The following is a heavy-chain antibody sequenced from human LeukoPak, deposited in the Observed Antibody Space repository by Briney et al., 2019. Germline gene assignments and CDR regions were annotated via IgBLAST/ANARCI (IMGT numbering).Heavy chain of an antibody. CDR2: ISAYNGNT. CDR3: ARSFIVATITGGDY. D-gene: IGHD5-12*01. Sequence: ASVKVSCRASGYTFTSYGISWVRQAPGQGLEWMGWISAYNGNTNYAQKLQGRVTMTTDTSTSTAYMELRSLRSDDTAVYYCARSFIVATITGGDYWGQGTLVTVSS. V-gene: IGHV1-18*01. J-gene: IGHJ4*02. CDR1: GYTFTSYG.